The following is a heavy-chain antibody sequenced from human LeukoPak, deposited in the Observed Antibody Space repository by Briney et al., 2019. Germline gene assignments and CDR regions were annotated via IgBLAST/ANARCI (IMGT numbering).Heavy chain of an antibody. CDR1: GFTVSSNF. D-gene: IGHD3-10*01. V-gene: IGHV3-23*01. CDR3: AKDLNNMVRGGPYY. J-gene: IGHJ4*02. CDR2: ISGSGGST. Sequence: GGSLRLSCAASGFTVSSNFMSWVRQAPGKGLEWVSAISGSGGSTYYADSVKGRFTISRDNSKNTLYLQMNSLRAEDTAVYYCAKDLNNMVRGGPYYWGQGTLVTVSS.